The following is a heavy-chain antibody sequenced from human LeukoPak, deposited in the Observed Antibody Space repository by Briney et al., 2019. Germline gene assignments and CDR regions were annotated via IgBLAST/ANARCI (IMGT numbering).Heavy chain of an antibody. J-gene: IGHJ4*02. CDR1: GYPFTSYG. Sequence: ASVKVSCKASGYPFTSYGLTWVRQIPGQGLQWMGWIAAYNGATNYAQIFQGRISMTTDTSTNTGYMELRSLTSDDMAVYYCAREDSNSENFWGQGTLVTVSS. CDR3: AREDSNSENF. V-gene: IGHV1-18*03. CDR2: IAAYNGAT. D-gene: IGHD2/OR15-2a*01.